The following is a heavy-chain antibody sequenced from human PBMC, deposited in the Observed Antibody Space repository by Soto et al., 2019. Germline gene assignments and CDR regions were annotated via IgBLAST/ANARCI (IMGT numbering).Heavy chain of an antibody. V-gene: IGHV3-33*01. CDR3: ARWAGYCSSTSCYNYYYGMDV. D-gene: IGHD2-2*02. J-gene: IGHJ6*02. Sequence: PGGSLRLSCAASGFTFSSYGMHWVRQAPGKGLEWVAVIWYDGSNKYYADSVKGRFTISRGNSKNTLYLQMNSLRAEDTAVYYCARWAGYCSSTSCYNYYYGMDVWGQGTTVTVSS. CDR2: IWYDGSNK. CDR1: GFTFSSYG.